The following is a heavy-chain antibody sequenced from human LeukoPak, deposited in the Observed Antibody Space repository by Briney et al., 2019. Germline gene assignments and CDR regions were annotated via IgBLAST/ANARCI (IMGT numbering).Heavy chain of an antibody. D-gene: IGHD3-3*01. CDR3: ARHYYDFWSGYLDWFDP. V-gene: IGHV4-39*01. Sequence: SETLFLTCTVSGGSISSSSYYWGWIRQPPGKGLEWIGSIYYSGSTYYNPSLKSRVTISVDTSKNQFSLKLSSVTAADTAVYYCARHYYDFWSGYLDWFDPWGQGTLVTVSS. CDR1: GGSISSSSYY. J-gene: IGHJ5*02. CDR2: IYYSGST.